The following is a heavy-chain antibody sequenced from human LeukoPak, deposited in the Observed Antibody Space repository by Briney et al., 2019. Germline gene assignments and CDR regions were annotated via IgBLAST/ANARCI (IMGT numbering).Heavy chain of an antibody. V-gene: IGHV4-59*01. J-gene: IGHJ4*02. CDR3: ARGQWLPVFDF. Sequence: PSETLSLTCSVSGGFHTHYYWSWIRQPPGKGLEWIGYIYHSGSTNYNPSLKSRVTISVDTSKNHFSLKLSSVTASDTAVYYCARGQWLPVFDFWGQGTLVTVSS. D-gene: IGHD3-22*01. CDR2: IYHSGST. CDR1: GGFHTHYY.